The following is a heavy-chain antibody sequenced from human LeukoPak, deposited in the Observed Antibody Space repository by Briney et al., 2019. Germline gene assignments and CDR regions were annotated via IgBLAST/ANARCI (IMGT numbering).Heavy chain of an antibody. CDR1: GFTFSSYG. D-gene: IGHD6-13*01. CDR3: ARDPPGAAADHFDS. CDR2: IWEDGSNK. J-gene: IGHJ4*02. Sequence: GGSLRLSCAASGFTFSSYGMHWVRQAPGKGLGWVAVIWEDGSNKYYADSVKGRFTISRDNSKNTLYLQMNSLRAEDTAVYYCARDPPGAAADHFDSWGQGTLVTVSS. V-gene: IGHV3-33*01.